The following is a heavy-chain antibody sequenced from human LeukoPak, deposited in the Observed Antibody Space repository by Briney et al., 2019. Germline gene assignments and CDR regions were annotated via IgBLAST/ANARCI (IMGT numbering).Heavy chain of an antibody. CDR2: ISAYNGNT. CDR1: GYTFTSYV. Sequence: ASVKVSCKASGYTFTSYVISGVRQAPGQGLEWMGWISAYNGNTNYAQKLQGRVTMTTDTSTSTAYMELRSLRSDDTAVYYCARGSTAARWRHDFWSGYSEYYFDYWGQGTLVTVSS. J-gene: IGHJ4*02. D-gene: IGHD3-3*01. CDR3: ARGSTAARWRHDFWSGYSEYYFDY. V-gene: IGHV1-18*01.